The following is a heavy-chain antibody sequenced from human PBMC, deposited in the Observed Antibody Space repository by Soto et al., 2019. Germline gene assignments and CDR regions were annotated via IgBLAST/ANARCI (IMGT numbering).Heavy chain of an antibody. CDR2: INHSGST. CDR3: ARGRIAVAGMGVWFDP. Sequence: SETLSLTCTVSGGSIISDYWSWIRQPPGKGLEWIGEINHSGSTNYNPSLKSRVTISVDTSKNQFSLKLSSVTAADTAVYYCARGRIAVAGMGVWFDPWGQGTLVTVSS. CDR1: GGSIISDY. D-gene: IGHD6-19*01. V-gene: IGHV4-34*01. J-gene: IGHJ5*02.